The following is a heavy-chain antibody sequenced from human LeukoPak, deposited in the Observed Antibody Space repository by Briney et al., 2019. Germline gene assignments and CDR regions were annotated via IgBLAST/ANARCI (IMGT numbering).Heavy chain of an antibody. CDR2: IYTSGST. V-gene: IGHV4-4*08. CDR3: ARLTAMVNAFDI. CDR1: GGSISSYY. Sequence: SETLSLTCTVSGGSISSYYWSWIRQPPGKGLEWIGYIYTSGSTNYNPSLKSRVTISVDTSKNQFSLKLSSVTAADTAVYYCARLTAMVNAFDIWGQGTMVTVSS. J-gene: IGHJ3*02. D-gene: IGHD5-18*01.